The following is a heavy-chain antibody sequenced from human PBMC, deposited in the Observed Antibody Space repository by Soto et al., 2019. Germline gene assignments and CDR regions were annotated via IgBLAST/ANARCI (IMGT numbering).Heavy chain of an antibody. Sequence: QVQLVESGGGVVQPGRSLRLSRAASGFTFSSYGMHWVRQAPGKGLEWVAVISYDGSNKYYADSVKGRFTISRDNSKNTLYLQMNSLRAEDTAVYYCAKDGAQPYSPVGAMDVWGQGTTVTVSS. V-gene: IGHV3-30*18. CDR3: AKDGAQPYSPVGAMDV. CDR1: GFTFSSYG. J-gene: IGHJ6*02. CDR2: ISYDGSNK. D-gene: IGHD5-18*01.